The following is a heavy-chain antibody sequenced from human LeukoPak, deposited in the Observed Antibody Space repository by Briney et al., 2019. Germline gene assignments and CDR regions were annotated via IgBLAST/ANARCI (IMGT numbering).Heavy chain of an antibody. CDR3: ARVPSSMVPLYYFDY. J-gene: IGHJ4*02. CDR2: LNAKSGGT. V-gene: IGHV1-2*02. CDR1: GYTFSGHY. D-gene: IGHD2/OR15-2a*01. Sequence: ASVKVSCKASGYTFSGHYMHWVRQAPGQGLEWMGWLNAKSGGTKYAQKFQGRVTMTRDTSISTAYLELSRLRSDDTAVYHCARVPSSMVPLYYFDYWGQGTLVTVSS.